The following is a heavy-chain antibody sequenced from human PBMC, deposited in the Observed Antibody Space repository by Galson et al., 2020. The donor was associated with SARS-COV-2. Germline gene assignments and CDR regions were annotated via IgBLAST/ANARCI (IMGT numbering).Heavy chain of an antibody. D-gene: IGHD4-17*01. CDR1: GSTFSSYA. Sequence: SLKISCAASGSTFSSYAMHWVRQTPGKGLEWVALISYAGSNKYYEDSVKGRFTISRDNSKNTLYLHMNSLRAEDTAVYYCARDGAHDYGDYDFDYGGQGTLVTVSS. J-gene: IGHJ4*02. CDR2: ISYAGSNK. CDR3: ARDGAHDYGDYDFDY. V-gene: IGHV3-30*04.